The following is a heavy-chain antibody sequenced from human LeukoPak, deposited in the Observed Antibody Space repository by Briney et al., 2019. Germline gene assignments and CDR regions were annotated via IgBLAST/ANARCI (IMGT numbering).Heavy chain of an antibody. D-gene: IGHD5-18*01. V-gene: IGHV3-48*04. CDR3: ARDRYSYGSDVTRDFDY. CDR2: ISSSSSTI. CDR1: GFTFSSYS. J-gene: IGHJ4*02. Sequence: PGGSLRLSCAASGFTFSSYSMNWVRQAPGKGLEWVSYISSSSSTIYYADSMKGRFTISRDNAKNSLYLQMNSLTAEDTAIYYCARDRYSYGSDVTRDFDYWGQGTLVTVSS.